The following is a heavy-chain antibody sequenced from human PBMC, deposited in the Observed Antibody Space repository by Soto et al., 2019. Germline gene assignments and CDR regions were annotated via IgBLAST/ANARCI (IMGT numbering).Heavy chain of an antibody. CDR3: ARQAAMFFDP. J-gene: IGHJ5*02. D-gene: IGHD3-10*02. Sequence: GESLKISCKGSGYSFTSYWISWVRQMPGKGLEWMGRIDPSDSYTNYSPSFQGHVTISADKSISTAYLQWSSLKASDTTMYYCARQAAMFFDPWGQGTLVTVSS. CDR1: GYSFTSYW. CDR2: IDPSDSYT. V-gene: IGHV5-10-1*01.